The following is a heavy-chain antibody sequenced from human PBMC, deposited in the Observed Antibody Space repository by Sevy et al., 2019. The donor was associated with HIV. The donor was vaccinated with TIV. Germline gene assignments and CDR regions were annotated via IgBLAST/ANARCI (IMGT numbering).Heavy chain of an antibody. V-gene: IGHV3-48*01. Sequence: GGSLRLSCVASGFTFNSYSMNWVRQAPGKGLEWVSYISSSSDSSRTLYYADSVKGRFSISRDNAKNSVHLQMTSLRVEYTAVYYCARPDLSGWYFDFWGHGTLVTVSS. J-gene: IGHJ4*01. CDR1: GFTFNSYS. CDR3: ARPDLSGWYFDF. CDR2: ISSSSDSSRTL. D-gene: IGHD6-19*01.